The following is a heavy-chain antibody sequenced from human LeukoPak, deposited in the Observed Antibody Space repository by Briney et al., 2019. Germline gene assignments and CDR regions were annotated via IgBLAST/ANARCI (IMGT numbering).Heavy chain of an antibody. Sequence: PSETLSLTCTVSGGSISSSSYYWGWIRQPPGKGLEWIGSIYYSGDTYYNPSLKSRRFTISVDTSKNQFSLRLSSVTAADPSVYYWGRHQWHYYYYMGVWGKGSTVTVSS. CDR2: IYYSGDT. J-gene: IGHJ6*03. D-gene: IGHD6-19*01. CDR3: GRHQWHYYYYMGV. V-gene: IGHV4-39*01. CDR1: GGSISSSSYY.